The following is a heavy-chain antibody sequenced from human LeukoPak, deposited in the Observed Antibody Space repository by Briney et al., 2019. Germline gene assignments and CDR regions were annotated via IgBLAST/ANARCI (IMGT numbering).Heavy chain of an antibody. V-gene: IGHV4-59*01. D-gene: IGHD3-10*01. CDR2: IYYSGST. Sequence: SETLSLTCTVSGGSISSYCWSWIRQPPGKGLEWIGYIYYSGSTNYNPSLKSRVTISVDTSKNQFSLKLSSVTAADTAVYYCARGTMVRGAPTLDYWSQRTLVTVSS. CDR1: GGSISSYC. J-gene: IGHJ4*02. CDR3: ARGTMVRGAPTLDY.